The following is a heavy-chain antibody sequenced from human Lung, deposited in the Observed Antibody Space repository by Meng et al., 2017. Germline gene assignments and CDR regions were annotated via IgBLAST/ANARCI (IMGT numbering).Heavy chain of an antibody. CDR2: IYHSGRT. CDR1: GASISSLNW. D-gene: IGHD3-3*01. J-gene: IGHJ5*02. V-gene: IGHV4-4*03. Sequence: EPAPGLFIPLGPPSLTSPFFGASISSLNWWSWVRQSPGKGLEWIGEIYHSGRTNYNPSLESRVTISLDKSQNHFSLKVKSVTAADTAVYYCVRGGQDQAYYDFWSGPFDPWGQGTLVTVSS. CDR3: VRGGQDQAYYDFWSGPFDP.